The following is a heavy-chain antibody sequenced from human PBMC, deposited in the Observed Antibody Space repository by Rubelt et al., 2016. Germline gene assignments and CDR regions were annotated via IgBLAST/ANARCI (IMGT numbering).Heavy chain of an antibody. CDR2: INAGNGNT. D-gene: IGHD2-8*01. CDR1: GYTFTSYA. J-gene: IGHJ4*02. CDR3: ARAQRIRLLMVYAPTFDY. V-gene: IGHV1-3*01. Sequence: QVQLVQSGAEVKKPGASVKVSCKASGYTFTSYAMHWVRQAPGQRLEWMGWINAGNGNTKYSQKFQGRGTITRETSASTAYRELSSLRSEDTAVYYCARAQRIRLLMVYAPTFDYWGQGTLVTVSS.